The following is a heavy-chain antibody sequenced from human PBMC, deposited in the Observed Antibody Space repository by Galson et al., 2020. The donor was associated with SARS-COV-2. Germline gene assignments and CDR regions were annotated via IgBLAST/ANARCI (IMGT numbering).Heavy chain of an antibody. J-gene: IGHJ4*02. CDR3: ARLRGGRGPYFDY. CDR1: GGSVSSGSYY. CDR2: IYYSGST. D-gene: IGHD1-26*01. Sequence: SETLSLTCTVSGGSVSSGSYYWSWIRQPPGKGLEWIGYIYYSGSTNYNPSLKSRVTISVDTSKNQFSLKLSSVTAADTAVYYCARLRGGRGPYFDYWGQGTLVTVSS. V-gene: IGHV4-61*01.